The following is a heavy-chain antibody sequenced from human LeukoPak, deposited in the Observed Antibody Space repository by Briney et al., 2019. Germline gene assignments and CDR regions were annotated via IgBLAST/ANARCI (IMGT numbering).Heavy chain of an antibody. CDR2: IINSGATT. CDR1: GLTFSSYA. J-gene: IGHJ4*02. D-gene: IGHD4-17*01. CDR3: AKDIHGDYGGLDY. V-gene: IGHV3-23*01. Sequence: PGGSLRLSCAASGLTFSSYAMTWVRQAPGKGLEWVSTIINSGATTYYADSVKGRFTISRDNSKNTLDLQMNSLRAEDTAAYYCAKDIHGDYGGLDYWGQGTLVTVSS.